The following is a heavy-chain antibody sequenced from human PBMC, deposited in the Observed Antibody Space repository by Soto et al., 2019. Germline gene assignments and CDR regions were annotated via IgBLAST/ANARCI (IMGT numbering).Heavy chain of an antibody. CDR1: GYTFTSYG. CDR3: ARDWFGIDY. CDR2: INPYNGNT. V-gene: IGHV1-18*01. J-gene: IGHJ4*02. D-gene: IGHD3-16*01. Sequence: QVQLVQSGADVKKPGASVKVSCKASGYTFTSYGISWVRQAPGQGLEWMGWINPYNGNTNYAQKLQGRVTMTTDTSPNTAYMGLRSRRSDDTAVYYCARDWFGIDYWGQGTLVTVSS.